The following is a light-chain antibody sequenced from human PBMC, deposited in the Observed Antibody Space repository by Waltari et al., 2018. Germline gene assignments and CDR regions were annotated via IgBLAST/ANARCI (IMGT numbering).Light chain of an antibody. Sequence: EIVLTQSPGTLSLSPGERATLSCRASQTISRYLAWYQQKPGQAPRLFIYDASSRATGIPDRFSGSGSETDFSLTISRLEPEDFAVYYCQKYGSLPATFGQGTKVEIK. V-gene: IGKV3-20*01. CDR1: QTISRY. J-gene: IGKJ1*01. CDR3: QKYGSLPAT. CDR2: DAS.